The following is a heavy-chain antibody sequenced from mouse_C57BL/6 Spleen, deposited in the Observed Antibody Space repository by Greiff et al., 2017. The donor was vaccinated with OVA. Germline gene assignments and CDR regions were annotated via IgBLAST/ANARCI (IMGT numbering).Heavy chain of an antibody. Sequence: QVQLQQPGAELVRPGSSVKLSCKASGYTFTSYWMHWVKQRPIQGLEWIGNIDPSDSETHYNQKFKDKATLTVDKSSSTAYMQLSSLTSEGSAVNYCAREGLRPLFAYWGKGTLDSVSA. V-gene: IGHV1-52*01. J-gene: IGHJ3*01. D-gene: IGHD2-4*01. CDR1: GYTFTSYW. CDR3: AREGLRPLFAY. CDR2: IDPSDSET.